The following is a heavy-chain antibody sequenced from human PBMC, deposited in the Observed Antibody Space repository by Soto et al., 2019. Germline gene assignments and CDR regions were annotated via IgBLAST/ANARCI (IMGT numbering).Heavy chain of an antibody. CDR1: GDSVSSNSAA. CDR3: ARVMTTKPPTYYYYYGMDV. V-gene: IGHV6-1*01. D-gene: IGHD4-17*01. CDR2: TYYRSKWYN. Sequence: QSPTLSLTCAISGDSVSSNSAAWNWIRQSPSRGLEWLGRTYYRSKWYNDYAVSVKSRITINPDTSKNQFSLQLNSVTPEDTAVYYCARVMTTKPPTYYYYYGMDVWGQGTTVTVSS. J-gene: IGHJ6*02.